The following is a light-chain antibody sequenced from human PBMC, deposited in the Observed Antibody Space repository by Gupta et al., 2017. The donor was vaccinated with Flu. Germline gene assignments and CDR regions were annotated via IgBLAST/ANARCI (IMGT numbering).Light chain of an antibody. CDR1: QTISTW. V-gene: IGKV1-5*03. CDR3: QQENSSPWT. CDR2: KAS. J-gene: IGKJ1*01. Sequence: DIQMTQSPSTLSASIGDRVTITCRASQTISTWLAWSQHKPGKAPKLLIYKASRLDPGVPSRFSGNGSGTEFTLTISALQPDDFATYYCQQENSSPWTFGQGTKVEIK.